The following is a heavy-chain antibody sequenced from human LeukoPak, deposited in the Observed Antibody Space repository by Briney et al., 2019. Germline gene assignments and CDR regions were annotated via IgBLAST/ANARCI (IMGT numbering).Heavy chain of an antibody. CDR3: ARDHRLGRTVYDMPAD. CDR1: GYTFVDYY. V-gene: IGHV1-2*02. D-gene: IGHD5/OR15-5a*01. CDR2: LNPRSGAT. Sequence: ASVKVSCKASGYTFVDYYMYWVREAPGQGFEWIGWLNPRSGATKYAQKFQARVTMTRDTSTSTGYMELTRLTSDDTAVYYCARDHRLGRTVYDMPADWGQGTRVTVSS. J-gene: IGHJ4*02.